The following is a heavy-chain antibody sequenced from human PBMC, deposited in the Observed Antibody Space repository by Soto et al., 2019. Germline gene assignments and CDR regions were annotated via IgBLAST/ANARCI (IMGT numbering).Heavy chain of an antibody. CDR1: GGTFSSHA. V-gene: IGHV1-69*01. CDR3: ASFRDGYNYYFGY. D-gene: IGHD5-12*01. Sequence: QVQLVQSGAEVKKPGSSVNDSCTASGGTFSSHAFSWVRQAPGQGLEWMGGTIPVFGTPNYAQRFQGRVTITADQSTSTSYMELRSLRSEDTAIYYCASFRDGYNYYFGYWGQGTLVTVSS. J-gene: IGHJ4*02. CDR2: TIPVFGTP.